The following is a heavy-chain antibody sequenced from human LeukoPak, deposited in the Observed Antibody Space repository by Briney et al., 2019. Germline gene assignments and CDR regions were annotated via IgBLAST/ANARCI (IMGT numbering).Heavy chain of an antibody. CDR1: GGSIRSGGYY. V-gene: IGHV4-31*03. CDR2: IYYSGST. J-gene: IGHJ4*02. CDR3: ARGTAMVTTFDY. Sequence: PSETLSLTCTVSGGSIRSGGYYWSWIRQHPGKGLEWIGYIYYSGSTYYNPSLKSRVTISVDTSKNQFSLKLSSVTAADTAVYYCARGTAMVTTFDYWGQGTLVTVSS. D-gene: IGHD5-18*01.